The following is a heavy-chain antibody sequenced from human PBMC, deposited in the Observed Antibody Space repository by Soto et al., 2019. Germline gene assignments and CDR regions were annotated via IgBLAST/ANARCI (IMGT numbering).Heavy chain of an antibody. CDR2: ISGSGGST. V-gene: IGHV3-23*01. Sequence: PGGSLILSCAASGFSFSSYAMSWVRQAPGKGLDWVTAISGSGGSTYYADSVKGRFTISRYNSKNTLYLQMNSLRAEETAVYYCEKRRKVVLTGFDYWGQGTLVTVSS. D-gene: IGHD3-9*01. J-gene: IGHJ4*02. CDR1: GFSFSSYA. CDR3: EKRRKVVLTGFDY.